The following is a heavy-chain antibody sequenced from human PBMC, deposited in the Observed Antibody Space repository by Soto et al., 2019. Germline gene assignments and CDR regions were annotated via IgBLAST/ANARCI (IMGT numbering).Heavy chain of an antibody. Sequence: ASVKVSCKASGYTFTSYDINWVRQATGQGLEWMGWMNPNSGNTGYAQKFQGRVTMTRNTSISTAYMELSSLRSEDTAVYYCGRLTYYDFWSGYLTPYYYMDVWGKGTTVTVSS. D-gene: IGHD3-3*01. CDR3: GRLTYYDFWSGYLTPYYYMDV. J-gene: IGHJ6*03. CDR2: MNPNSGNT. CDR1: GYTFTSYD. V-gene: IGHV1-8*01.